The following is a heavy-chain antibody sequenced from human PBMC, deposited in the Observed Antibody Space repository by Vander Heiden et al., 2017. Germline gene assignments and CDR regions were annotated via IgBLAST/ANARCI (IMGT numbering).Heavy chain of an antibody. V-gene: IGHV3-73*02. CDR3: ARQRSDGGLEY. D-gene: IGHD2-21*01. CDR2: IRNKPNNYAT. Sequence: EVQLVESGGGLVQPGGSLKLSCAASGFTFTVFGIHWVRQASGKGLEWVGRIRNKPNNYATAYAASVKGRFTISRDDSGNTAYLQMSSLKTEDTAVYYCARQRSDGGLEYWGQGTLVTASS. CDR1: GFTFTVFG. J-gene: IGHJ4*02.